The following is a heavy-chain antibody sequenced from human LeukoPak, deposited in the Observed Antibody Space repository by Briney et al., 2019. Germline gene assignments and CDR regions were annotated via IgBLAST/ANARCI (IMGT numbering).Heavy chain of an antibody. V-gene: IGHV3-48*03. CDR3: ARGYSGYDYSFDY. J-gene: IGHJ4*02. Sequence: GGSLRLSCAASGFTFSSCEMNWVRQAPGKGLEWVSYISSSGSTIYYADSVKGRFTISRDNAKNSLYLQMNSLRAEDTAVNYCARGYSGYDYSFDYWGQGTLVTVSS. CDR2: ISSSGSTI. CDR1: GFTFSSCE. D-gene: IGHD5-12*01.